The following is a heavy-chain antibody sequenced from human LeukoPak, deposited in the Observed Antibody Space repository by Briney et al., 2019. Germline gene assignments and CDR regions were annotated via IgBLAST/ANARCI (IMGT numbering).Heavy chain of an antibody. D-gene: IGHD5-18*01. CDR3: ARQTAMGRSGDY. V-gene: IGHV5-51*01. CDR2: IDPSDSET. CDR1: GYSFTSYW. Sequence: GESLKISCKASGYSFTSYWIGWVRQMPGKGLEWMGIIDPSDSETRYTPSFQGQVTISVDKSLTTAYLQWNSLKASDTAMYYCARQTAMGRSGDYWGQGTLVTVSS. J-gene: IGHJ4*02.